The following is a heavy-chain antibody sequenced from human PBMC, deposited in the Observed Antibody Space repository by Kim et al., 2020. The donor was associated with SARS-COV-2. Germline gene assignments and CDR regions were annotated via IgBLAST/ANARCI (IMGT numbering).Heavy chain of an antibody. Sequence: SETLSLTCTVSGGSISSNSYYWGWIRQPPGKGLEWIGSIHYSGVIYYNSSLNSRVTISVDTSKNQFSLKLTSVTAADTAMYYCASHSEVNVLDYWGQGTL. CDR2: IHYSGVI. V-gene: IGHV4-39*01. D-gene: IGHD3-10*01. J-gene: IGHJ4*02. CDR3: ASHSEVNVLDY. CDR1: GGSISSNSYY.